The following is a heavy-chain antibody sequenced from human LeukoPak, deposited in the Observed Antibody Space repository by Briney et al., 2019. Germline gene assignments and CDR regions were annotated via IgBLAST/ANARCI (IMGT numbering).Heavy chain of an antibody. J-gene: IGHJ6*03. CDR2: IYTSGST. Sequence: SETLSLTCTVSGGSISGNSWNWIRQPAGKGLEWIGRIYTSGSTNYNPSLKSRVTMSVDTSKNQFSLRVTSVTAADTAVYYCSRAATVTYSSNSYYYYYYMDVWGKGTTVTVSS. V-gene: IGHV4-4*07. CDR1: GGSISGNS. CDR3: SRAATVTYSSNSYYYYYYMDV. D-gene: IGHD6-13*01.